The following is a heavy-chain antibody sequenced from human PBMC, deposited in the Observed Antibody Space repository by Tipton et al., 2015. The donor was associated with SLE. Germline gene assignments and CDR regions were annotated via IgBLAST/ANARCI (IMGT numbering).Heavy chain of an antibody. V-gene: IGHV4-38-2*01. CDR2: IYHSGST. D-gene: IGHD3-3*01. CDR3: ARLRISGVLTGSYEYGMDV. CDR1: GYSTSSGYY. J-gene: IGHJ6*02. Sequence: TLSLTCAVSGYSTSSGYYWGWIRQPPGKGLEWIGSIYHSGSTYYNPSLKSRVTMSVDTSKNQFSLNLTSVTAADTAVYYCARLRISGVLTGSYEYGMDVWGQGTAVTVSS.